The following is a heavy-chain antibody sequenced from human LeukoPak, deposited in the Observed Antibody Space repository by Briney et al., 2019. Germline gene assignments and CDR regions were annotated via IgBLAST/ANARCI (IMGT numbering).Heavy chain of an antibody. CDR3: ARDGSVGGGYFDY. Sequence: GGSLRLSREASGFSFSRYNMNWVRQAPGKGLEWVSYISSSSITIYYADSVKGRFTISRDNARNSLYLQMNTLRAEDTAVYYCARDGSVGGGYFDYWGQGTLVTVSS. V-gene: IGHV3-48*01. CDR1: GFSFSRYN. D-gene: IGHD4-23*01. CDR2: ISSSSITI. J-gene: IGHJ4*02.